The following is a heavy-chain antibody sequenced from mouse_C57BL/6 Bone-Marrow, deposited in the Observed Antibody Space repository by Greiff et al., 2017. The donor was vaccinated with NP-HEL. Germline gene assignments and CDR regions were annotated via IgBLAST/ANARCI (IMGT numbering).Heavy chain of an antibody. V-gene: IGHV1-69*01. CDR1: GYTFTSYW. CDR2: IDPSDSYT. CDR3: AREEYYGSSFDFDY. J-gene: IGHJ2*01. Sequence: QVQLQQPGAELVMPGASVKLSCKASGYTFTSYWMHWVKQRPGQGLEWIGEIDPSDSYTNYNQKFKGKSTLTVDKSSSTAYMQLSSLTSEDSAVYYCAREEYYGSSFDFDYWGQGTTLTVSS. D-gene: IGHD1-1*01.